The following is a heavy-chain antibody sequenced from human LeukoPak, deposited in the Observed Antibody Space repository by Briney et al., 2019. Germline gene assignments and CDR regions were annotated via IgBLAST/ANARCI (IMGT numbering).Heavy chain of an antibody. J-gene: IGHJ6*02. CDR2: ISYDGSNK. CDR1: GFTFSSYA. CDR3: ARGYFTSLPGPHHGMDV. D-gene: IGHD2-2*01. V-gene: IGHV3-30-3*01. Sequence: GGSLRLSCAASGFTFSSYAMHWVRQAPGKGLEWVAVISYDGSNKYYADSVKGRFTISRDNSKNTLYLQMNSLRAEDTAVYYCARGYFTSLPGPHHGMDVWGQGTTVTVSS.